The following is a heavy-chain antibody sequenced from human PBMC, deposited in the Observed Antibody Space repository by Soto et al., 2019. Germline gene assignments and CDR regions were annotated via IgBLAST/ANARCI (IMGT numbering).Heavy chain of an antibody. CDR2: IIPIFGTA. Sequence: QVQLVQSGAEVKKPGSSVKVSCKASGGTFSSYAISWVRQAPGQGLEWMGGIIPIFGTANYAQKFQGRVTITTAESPSTAYMELSSLGSEDTALYYCARDRTATYYYDSSGYQKFDYLGQGTLVTVSS. D-gene: IGHD3-22*01. CDR1: GGTFSSYA. CDR3: ARDRTATYYYDSSGYQKFDY. V-gene: IGHV1-69*05. J-gene: IGHJ4*02.